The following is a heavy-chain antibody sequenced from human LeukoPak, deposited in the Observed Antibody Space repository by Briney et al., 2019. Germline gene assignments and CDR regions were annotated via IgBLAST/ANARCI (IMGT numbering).Heavy chain of an antibody. D-gene: IGHD3-22*01. J-gene: IGHJ3*02. V-gene: IGHV7-4-1*02. CDR2: INTNTGNP. CDR3: ASDSSGFTLPPRGAFDI. Sequence: ASVKVSCKASGYTFTSYAMNSVRQAPGQGLEWMGWINTNTGNPTYAQAFTGRYVFSLDTSVSTQYLQISRLKAADTPVYHSASDSSGFTLPPRGAFDIWSQGTMLTVPS. CDR1: GYTFTSYA.